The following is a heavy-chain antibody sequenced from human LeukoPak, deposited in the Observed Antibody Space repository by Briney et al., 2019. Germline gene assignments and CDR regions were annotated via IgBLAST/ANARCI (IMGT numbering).Heavy chain of an antibody. CDR1: GYTFTSYG. Sequence: ASVKVSCKASGYTFTSYGISWVRQAPGQGLEWMGWISAYNGNTNYAQKLQGRVTMTTDTSTSTAYMELGSLRSDDTAVYYCARVQGYCSGGSCYGNWFDPWGQGTLVTVSS. CDR2: ISAYNGNT. V-gene: IGHV1-18*01. D-gene: IGHD2-15*01. J-gene: IGHJ5*02. CDR3: ARVQGYCSGGSCYGNWFDP.